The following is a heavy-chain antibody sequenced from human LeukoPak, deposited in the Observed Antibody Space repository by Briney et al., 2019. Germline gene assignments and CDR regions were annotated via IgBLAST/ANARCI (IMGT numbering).Heavy chain of an antibody. CDR2: ISYDGSNK. J-gene: IGHJ4*02. CDR3: AKDGGLWVSAHWGDS. CDR1: GFTFSSYG. D-gene: IGHD7-27*01. Sequence: PGRSLRLSCAASGFTFSSYGMHWVRQAPGKGLEWVAVISYDGSNKYYADSVKGRFTISRDNSKNTLYLQMNSLRAEVTAVYYCAKDGGLWVSAHWGDSWGRGTLVTVSS. V-gene: IGHV3-30*18.